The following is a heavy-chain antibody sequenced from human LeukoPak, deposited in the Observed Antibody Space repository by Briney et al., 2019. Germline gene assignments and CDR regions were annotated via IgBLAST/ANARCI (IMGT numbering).Heavy chain of an antibody. CDR1: GGSISSGGYY. D-gene: IGHD3-3*01. V-gene: IGHV4-30-2*01. Sequence: PSQTLSLTCTVSGGSISSGGYYWSWIRQPPGKGLEWIGYIYHSGSTYYNPSLKSRVTISVDRSKNQFSLKLSSVTAADTAVYYCARDFWSGHSPWNWFDPWGQGTLVTVSS. J-gene: IGHJ5*02. CDR2: IYHSGST. CDR3: ARDFWSGHSPWNWFDP.